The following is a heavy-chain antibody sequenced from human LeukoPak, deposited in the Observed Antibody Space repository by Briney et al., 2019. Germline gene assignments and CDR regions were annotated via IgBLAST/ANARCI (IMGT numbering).Heavy chain of an antibody. CDR2: INHSGST. CDR3: ARRSYSSSWTWDY. J-gene: IGHJ4*02. V-gene: IGHV4-39*07. Sequence: SETLSLTCTVSGGSISSSSYYWSWIRQPPGKGLEWIGEINHSGSTNYNPSLKSRVTISVDTSKNQFSLKLSSVTAADTAVYYCARRSYSSSWTWDYWGQGTLVTVSS. CDR1: GGSISSSSYY. D-gene: IGHD6-13*01.